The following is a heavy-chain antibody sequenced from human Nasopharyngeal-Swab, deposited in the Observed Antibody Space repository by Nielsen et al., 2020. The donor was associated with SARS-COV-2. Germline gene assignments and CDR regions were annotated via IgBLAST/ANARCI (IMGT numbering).Heavy chain of an antibody. Sequence: GGSLRLSCAASGFTFSSYAMHWVRQAPGKGLEWVAVISYDGSNKYYADSVKGRFTISRDNSKNTLYLQMTSLRAEETAVYYCARARGGGYYYGMDVWGQGTTVTVSS. CDR2: ISYDGSNK. V-gene: IGHV3-30*04. J-gene: IGHJ6*02. D-gene: IGHD3-16*01. CDR1: GFTFSSYA. CDR3: ARARGGGYYYGMDV.